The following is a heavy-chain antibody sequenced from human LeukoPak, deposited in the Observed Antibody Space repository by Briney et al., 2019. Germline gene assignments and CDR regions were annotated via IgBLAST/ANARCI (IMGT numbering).Heavy chain of an antibody. Sequence: SETRSLTCTVSGGSISSYYWSWIRQPPGKGLEWIGYIYYSGSTNYNPSLKSRVTISVDTSKNQFSLKLSSVTAADTAVYYCATSDTVVTSFFDYWGQGTLVTVSS. D-gene: IGHD4-23*01. CDR1: GGSISSYY. J-gene: IGHJ4*02. CDR2: IYYSGST. CDR3: ATSDTVVTSFFDY. V-gene: IGHV4-59*01.